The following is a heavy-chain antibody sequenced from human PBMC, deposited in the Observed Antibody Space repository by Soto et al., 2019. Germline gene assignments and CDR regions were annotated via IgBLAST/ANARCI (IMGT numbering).Heavy chain of an antibody. D-gene: IGHD6-13*01. Sequence: PSQTLFLTCAVYRGSFSGSYWSWIRQPPGKGLEWIGEINHSGSTNYNPSLKSRVTISVDTSKNQFSLKLSSVTAADTAVYYCERVPPAWQQLANGMDFWGQGTTVTVSS. CDR1: RGSFSGSY. V-gene: IGHV4-34*01. J-gene: IGHJ6*02. CDR3: ERVPPAWQQLANGMDF. CDR2: INHSGST.